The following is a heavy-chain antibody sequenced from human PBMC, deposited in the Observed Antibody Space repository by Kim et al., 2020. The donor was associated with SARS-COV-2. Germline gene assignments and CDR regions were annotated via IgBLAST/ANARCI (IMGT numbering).Heavy chain of an antibody. CDR3: ASGGILGHGDWFDP. V-gene: IGHV4-61*01. Sequence: SETLSLTCSVSGVSVISDSSYCSWIRQAPGKGLEWIVYIYFTGATNQNPSFKSRVTISLDTSKNQFSLKLRSVTAGDTAVYYCASGGILGHGDWFDPWG. CDR2: IYFTGAT. D-gene: IGHD3-16*01. CDR1: GVSVISDSSY. J-gene: IGHJ5*02.